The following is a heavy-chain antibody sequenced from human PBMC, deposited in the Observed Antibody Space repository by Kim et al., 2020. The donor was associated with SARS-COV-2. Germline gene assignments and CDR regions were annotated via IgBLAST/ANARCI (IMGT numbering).Heavy chain of an antibody. CDR1: GYSISSGYY. D-gene: IGHD3-9*01. J-gene: IGHJ6*01. CDR2: IYHSGST. CDR3: ARDSYDILTGYSYYYGM. Sequence: SETLSLTCTVSGYSISSGYYWGWIRQPPGKGLEWIGSIYHSGSTYYNPSLKSRVTISVDTSKNQFSLKLSSVTAADTAVYYCARDSYDILTGYSYYYGM. V-gene: IGHV4-38-2*02.